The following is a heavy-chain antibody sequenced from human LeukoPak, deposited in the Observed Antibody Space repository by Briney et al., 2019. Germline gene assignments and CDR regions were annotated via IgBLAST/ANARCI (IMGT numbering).Heavy chain of an antibody. CDR3: ARDYCDSSGYYYVFAY. V-gene: IGHV1-18*01. J-gene: IGHJ4*02. Sequence: ASVKVSCTASDYTFTNYGISWVRQAPGQGLEWMGWISAYNGNTNQAQKLQGRVTMTTDTSTRTAYMELRSLRSDDTAVYYCARDYCDSSGYYYVFAYWGQGTLVTVSS. CDR1: DYTFTNYG. D-gene: IGHD3-22*01. CDR2: ISAYNGNT.